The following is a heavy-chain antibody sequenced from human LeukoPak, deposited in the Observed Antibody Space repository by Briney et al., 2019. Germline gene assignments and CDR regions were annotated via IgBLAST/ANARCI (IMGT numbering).Heavy chain of an antibody. CDR2: INSGGSST. Sequence: GGSLRLSCAASGFTFSSYAVSWVRQAPGKGLVWVSRINSGGSSTSYADSVKGRFTISRDNAKNTLYLQMNSLRAEDTAVYYCARGRWDLLGADYWGQGTLVTVSS. CDR3: ARGRWDLLGADY. CDR1: GFTFSSYA. V-gene: IGHV3-74*01. D-gene: IGHD1-26*01. J-gene: IGHJ4*02.